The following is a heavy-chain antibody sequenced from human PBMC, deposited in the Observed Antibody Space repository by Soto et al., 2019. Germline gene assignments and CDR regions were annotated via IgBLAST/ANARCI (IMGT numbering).Heavy chain of an antibody. CDR3: AKDARSSTPLPFLLL. CDR1: GFTFSSYG. D-gene: IGHD2-21*01. V-gene: IGHV3-30*18. J-gene: IGHJ4*02. Sequence: VGSLRLSCAASGFTFSSYGMHWVRQAPCKGLEWVAVISYYGSNKYYADSVKGRFTISRDNSKNTLYLQMNSLRAEDTAVYYCAKDARSSTPLPFLLLWGEGNLVTVSA. CDR2: ISYYGSNK.